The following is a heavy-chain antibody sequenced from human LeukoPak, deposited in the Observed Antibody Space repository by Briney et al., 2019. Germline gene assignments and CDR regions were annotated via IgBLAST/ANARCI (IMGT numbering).Heavy chain of an antibody. CDR2: IYTSGST. V-gene: IGHV4-61*02. Sequence: KPSETLSLTCTVSGGSISSSSYYWSWIRQPAGKGLEWIGRIYTSGSTNYNPSLKSRVTMSVDTSKNEFSLKLSSVTAADTAVYYCARDKYSSGWSEPVRDWGQGTLVTVSS. CDR1: GGSISSSSYY. D-gene: IGHD6-19*01. J-gene: IGHJ4*02. CDR3: ARDKYSSGWSEPVRD.